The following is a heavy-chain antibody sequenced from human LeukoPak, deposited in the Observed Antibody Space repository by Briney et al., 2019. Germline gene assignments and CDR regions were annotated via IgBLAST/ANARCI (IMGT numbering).Heavy chain of an antibody. Sequence: GGSLRLSCAASGFTFSSYSMNWVRQAPGKGLEWVSYISTSSSTIYYADSVKGRFTISRDGAKNSLYLQMNSLRAEDTALYYCARGAMGDYYFDYWGRGTLVTV. J-gene: IGHJ4*02. CDR3: ARGAMGDYYFDY. V-gene: IGHV3-48*01. CDR2: ISTSSSTI. CDR1: GFTFSSYS. D-gene: IGHD5-18*01.